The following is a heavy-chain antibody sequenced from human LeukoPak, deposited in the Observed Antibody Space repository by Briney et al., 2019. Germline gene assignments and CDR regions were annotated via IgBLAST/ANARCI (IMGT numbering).Heavy chain of an antibody. CDR1: GFTFSRSS. J-gene: IGHJ4*02. Sequence: GSLRLSCAASGFTFSRSSMNWVRQAPGKGLEWVSAISGSGGSTYYADSVKGRFTISRDNFKNTLYLQMNSLRAEDTAVYYCAKGRTMIVVVIDYWGQGTLVTVSS. CDR3: AKGRTMIVVVIDY. CDR2: ISGSGGST. D-gene: IGHD3-22*01. V-gene: IGHV3-23*01.